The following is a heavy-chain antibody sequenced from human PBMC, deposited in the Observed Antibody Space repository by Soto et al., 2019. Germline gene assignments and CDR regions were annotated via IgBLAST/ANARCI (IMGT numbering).Heavy chain of an antibody. J-gene: IGHJ6*02. Sequence: SVKVSCKASGFTFTSSAVQWVRQARGQRLEWIGWIVVGSGNTNYAQKFQERVTITRDMSTSTAYMELSSLRSEDTAVYYCAAGTHSSSWYGYYGMDVWGQGTTVTVSS. V-gene: IGHV1-58*01. CDR2: IVVGSGNT. CDR3: AAGTHSSSWYGYYGMDV. D-gene: IGHD6-13*01. CDR1: GFTFTSSA.